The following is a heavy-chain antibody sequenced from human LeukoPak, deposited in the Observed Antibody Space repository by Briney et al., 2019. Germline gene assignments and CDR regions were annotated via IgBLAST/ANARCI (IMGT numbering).Heavy chain of an antibody. CDR3: ARGRAFDV. Sequence: SETLSLTCAVSGGSISSYYWSWIRQPPGKGLEWIGYIYYSGSTNYNPSLKSRVTISVDTSKNQFSLRLTSVTAADTAVYYCARGRAFDVWGQGTMVTVSS. J-gene: IGHJ3*01. CDR1: GGSISSYY. V-gene: IGHV4-59*01. CDR2: IYYSGST.